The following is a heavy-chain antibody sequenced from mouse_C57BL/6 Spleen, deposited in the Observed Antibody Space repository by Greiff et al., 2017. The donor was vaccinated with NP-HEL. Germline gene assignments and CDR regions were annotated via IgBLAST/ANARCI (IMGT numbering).Heavy chain of an antibody. Sequence: QVQLQQPGAELVMPGASVKLSCKASGYTFTSYWMHWVKQRPGQGLEWIGEIDPSDSYTNYNQKFKGKSTLTVDKSSSTAYMQLSSLTSEDSAVYYCARWGTTVVADMDYWGQGTSVTVSS. J-gene: IGHJ4*01. D-gene: IGHD1-1*01. CDR1: GYTFTSYW. V-gene: IGHV1-69*01. CDR2: IDPSDSYT. CDR3: ARWGTTVVADMDY.